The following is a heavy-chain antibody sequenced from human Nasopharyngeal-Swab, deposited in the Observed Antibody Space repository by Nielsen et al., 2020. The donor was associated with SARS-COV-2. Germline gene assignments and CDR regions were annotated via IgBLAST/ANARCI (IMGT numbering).Heavy chain of an antibody. J-gene: IGHJ4*02. CDR2: ISAYIGNT. V-gene: IGHV1-18*01. Sequence: WVRHAPGQGLEWMGWISAYIGNTNYAQKLQGRVTMTTDTSTSTAYMELRSLRSDDTAVYYCARDLSSIAVAGNWGQGTLVTVSS. D-gene: IGHD6-19*01. CDR3: ARDLSSIAVAGN.